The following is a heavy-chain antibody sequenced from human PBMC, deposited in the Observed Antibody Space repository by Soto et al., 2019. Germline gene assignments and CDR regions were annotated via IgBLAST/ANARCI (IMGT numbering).Heavy chain of an antibody. CDR2: INHSGST. D-gene: IGHD3-16*01. CDR3: ARGPTSPRAIMAELWFDP. CDR1: GGSFSGYY. J-gene: IGHJ5*02. V-gene: IGHV4-34*01. Sequence: SETLSLTCAVYGGSFSGYYWSWIRQPPGKGLEWIGEINHSGSTNYNPSLKSRVTISVDTSKNQFSLKLSSVTAADTAVYYCARGPTSPRAIMAELWFDPWGQGTLVTVSS.